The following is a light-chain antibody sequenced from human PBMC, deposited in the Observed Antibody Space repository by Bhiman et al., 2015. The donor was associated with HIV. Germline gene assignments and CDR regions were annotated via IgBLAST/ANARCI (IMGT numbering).Light chain of an antibody. J-gene: IGLJ1*01. CDR2: DVS. Sequence: QSALTQPASVSGSPGQSITISCTGTGSDVGGYNHVSWYQQHPGKAPKLMIYDVSKRPSGVSNRFSGSKSGNTASLTISGLQAEDEADYYCSSYTSSSTIYVFGTGTKVTVL. V-gene: IGLV2-14*03. CDR1: GSDVGGYNH. CDR3: SSYTSSSTIYV.